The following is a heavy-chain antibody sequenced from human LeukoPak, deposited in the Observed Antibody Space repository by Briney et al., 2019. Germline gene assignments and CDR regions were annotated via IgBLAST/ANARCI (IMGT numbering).Heavy chain of an antibody. CDR3: ARVAAAGPNWFDP. D-gene: IGHD6-13*01. CDR1: GGSISSYY. CDR2: IYYSGST. V-gene: IGHV4-59*01. J-gene: IGHJ5*02. Sequence: SETLSLTCTVSGGSISSYYWSWIRQPPGKGLEWIGYIYYSGSTNYNPSLKSRVTISVDTSKNQFSLKLSSVTAADTAVYYCARVAAAGPNWFDPWGQGTLVTVSS.